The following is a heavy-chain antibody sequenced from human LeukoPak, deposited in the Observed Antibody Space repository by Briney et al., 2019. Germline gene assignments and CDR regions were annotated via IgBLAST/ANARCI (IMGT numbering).Heavy chain of an antibody. CDR1: GGSFSGYY. CDR2: INHSGST. Sequence: SETLSLTCAVYGGSFSGYYWSWIRQPPGKGLKWVGEINHSGSTNYNPSLKSRVTISVDTSKNQFSLKLSSVTAAYTAVYYCARGRLNRTGYSSGWRFDYWGQGTLVTVSS. D-gene: IGHD6-19*01. V-gene: IGHV4-34*01. J-gene: IGHJ4*02. CDR3: ARGRLNRTGYSSGWRFDY.